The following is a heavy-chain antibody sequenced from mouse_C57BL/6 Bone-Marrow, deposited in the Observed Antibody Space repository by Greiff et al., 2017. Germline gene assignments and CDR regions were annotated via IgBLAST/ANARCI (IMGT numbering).Heavy chain of an antibody. CDR3: TSYCSFDY. CDR2: IDPENGDT. Sequence: VQLQQSGAELVRPGASVKLSCTASGFNITDDYMHWVNQRPEQGLEWIGWIDPENGDTEYASKFQGKATITADTSSNTAYLQLSSLTSEDTASYYCTSYCSFDYWGQGTTLTVSS. V-gene: IGHV14-4*01. D-gene: IGHD2-12*01. CDR1: GFNITDDY. J-gene: IGHJ2*01.